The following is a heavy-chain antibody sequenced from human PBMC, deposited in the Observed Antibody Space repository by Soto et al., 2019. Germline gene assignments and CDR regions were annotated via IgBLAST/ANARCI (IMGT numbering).Heavy chain of an antibody. Sequence: SETLSLTCAVYGGSFSGYYWSWIRQPPGKGLEWIGEINHSGSTNYNPSLKSRVTISVDTSKNQFSLKLSSVTAADTAVYYCAREHDLTIAARNYYYGMDVWGQGTTVTVSS. D-gene: IGHD6-6*01. CDR2: INHSGST. CDR1: GGSFSGYY. CDR3: AREHDLTIAARNYYYGMDV. V-gene: IGHV4-34*01. J-gene: IGHJ6*02.